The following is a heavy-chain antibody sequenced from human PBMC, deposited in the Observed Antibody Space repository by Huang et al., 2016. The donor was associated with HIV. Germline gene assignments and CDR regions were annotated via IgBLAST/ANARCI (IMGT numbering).Heavy chain of an antibody. V-gene: IGHV4-61*01. Sequence: QVQLQESGPGLVKPSETLSLSCTVSGDSVSSASYYWSWIRQPPGRGLEWIGYIYFSGGTNYNPSLKSRVTISIDTSKNQFSLRRRSVTAADTAVYYCVSHGSGTADYWGQGTLVTVSS. D-gene: IGHD3-10*01. J-gene: IGHJ4*02. CDR3: VSHGSGTADY. CDR1: GDSVSSASYY. CDR2: IYFSGGT.